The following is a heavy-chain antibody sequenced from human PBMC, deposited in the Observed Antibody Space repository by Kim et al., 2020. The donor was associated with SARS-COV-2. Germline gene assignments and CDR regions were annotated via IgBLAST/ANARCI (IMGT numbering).Heavy chain of an antibody. V-gene: IGHV3-30*03. CDR2: ISYDGSNK. Sequence: GGSLRLSCAASGFTFSSYGMHWVRQAPGKGLEWVAVISYDGSNKYYADSVKGRFTISRDNSKNTLYLQMNSLRAEDTAVYYCARQDYYDSSGYVLFDYWGQGTLVTVSS. J-gene: IGHJ4*02. CDR3: ARQDYYDSSGYVLFDY. CDR1: GFTFSSYG. D-gene: IGHD3-22*01.